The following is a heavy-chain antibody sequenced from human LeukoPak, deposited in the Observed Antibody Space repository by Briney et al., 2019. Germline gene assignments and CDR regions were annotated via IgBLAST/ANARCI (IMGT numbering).Heavy chain of an antibody. V-gene: IGHV5-51*01. CDR1: GYSFTSYW. J-gene: IGHJ6*03. Sequence: GESLKISCKASGYSFTSYWIGWVRQMPGKGLEWMGIIDPSDSEARYTPSFQGQVTISVDKSPTTAYLQWSSLKASDTAMYYCARRGDYYYYMDVWGKGTTVTVSS. CDR2: IDPSDSEA. CDR3: ARRGDYYYYMDV. D-gene: IGHD2-15*01.